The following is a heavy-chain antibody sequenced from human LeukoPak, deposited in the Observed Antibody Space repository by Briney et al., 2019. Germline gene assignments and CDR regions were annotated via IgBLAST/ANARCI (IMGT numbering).Heavy chain of an antibody. J-gene: IGHJ4*02. D-gene: IGHD3-10*01. CDR3: ARHGDYYGSGSRY. Sequence: SETLSLTCAVYGGSFSGYYWSWIRQPPGKGLEWIGEINYSGSTNYNPSLKSRVTISVDTSKNQFSLKLSSVTAADTAVYYCARHGDYYGSGSRYWGQGTLVTVSS. CDR2: INYSGST. V-gene: IGHV4-34*01. CDR1: GGSFSGYY.